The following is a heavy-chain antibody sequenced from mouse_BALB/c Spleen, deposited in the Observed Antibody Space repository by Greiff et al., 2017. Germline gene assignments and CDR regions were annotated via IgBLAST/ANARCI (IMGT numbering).Heavy chain of an antibody. V-gene: IGHV1-14*01. Sequence: EVQLQHSGPELVKPGASVKMSCKASGYTFTSYVMHWVKQKPGQGLEWIGYINPYNDGTKYNEKFKGKATLTSDKSSSTAYLELSSLTSEDSAVYYCARRGYGSSYDWYFDVWGAGTTVTVSS. D-gene: IGHD1-1*01. CDR1: GYTFTSYV. CDR3: ARRGYGSSYDWYFDV. CDR2: INPYNDGT. J-gene: IGHJ1*01.